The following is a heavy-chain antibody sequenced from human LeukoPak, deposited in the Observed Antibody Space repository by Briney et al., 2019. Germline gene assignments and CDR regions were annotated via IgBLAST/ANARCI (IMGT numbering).Heavy chain of an antibody. V-gene: IGHV3-23*01. CDR1: GSTFSSYG. J-gene: IGHJ6*03. CDR3: ARTDGYNYYYYYYMDV. CDR2: ISGSGGST. D-gene: IGHD5-24*01. Sequence: GGTLRLSCAASGSTFSSYGMSWVRQAPGKGLEWVSAISGSGGSTYYADSVKGRFTISRDNSKNTLYLQMNSLRAEDTAVYYCARTDGYNYYYYYYMDVWGKGTTVTISS.